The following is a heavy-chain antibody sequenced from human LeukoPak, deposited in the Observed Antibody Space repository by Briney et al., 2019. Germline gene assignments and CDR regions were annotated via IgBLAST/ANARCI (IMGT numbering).Heavy chain of an antibody. Sequence: ASVKVSCKASGYTFSSYDINWVRQAPGQGLEWMGWMNPNTGNIGYAQKFQGRVTITSDTSKSTAYMSVSSLRSEDTAIYYCARGNTWYNYFDPWGQGTLVTVSS. CDR3: ARGNTWYNYFDP. CDR1: GYTFSSYD. D-gene: IGHD5-24*01. J-gene: IGHJ5*02. CDR2: MNPNTGNI. V-gene: IGHV1-8*03.